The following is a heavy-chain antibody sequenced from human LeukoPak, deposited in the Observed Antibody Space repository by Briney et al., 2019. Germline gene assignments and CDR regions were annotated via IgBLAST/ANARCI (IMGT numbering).Heavy chain of an antibody. CDR3: ARDFSSRGYRNDAFDI. J-gene: IGHJ3*02. D-gene: IGHD5-18*01. CDR2: ISSFSSTI. CDR1: GFTFSGYS. V-gene: IGHV3-48*01. Sequence: GGSLRLSCAVSGFTFSGYSMNWVRQAPGKGLEWVSYISSFSSTIYYADSVKGRFTISRDNAKNSLYLQMNSLRAEDTAVYYCARDFSSRGYRNDAFDIWGQGTMVTVSS.